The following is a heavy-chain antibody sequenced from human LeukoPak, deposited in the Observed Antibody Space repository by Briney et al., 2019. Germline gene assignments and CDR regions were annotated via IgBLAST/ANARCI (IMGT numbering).Heavy chain of an antibody. CDR3: ARDTPYGGYDKDAFDI. Sequence: GGSLRLSCAASGFTFSSYSMNWVRQAPGKGLEWVSYISSSSSTIYYADSVKGRFTISRDNAKNSLYLQMNSLRAEDTAVYYCARDTPYGGYDKDAFDIWGQGTMVTVSS. CDR1: GFTFSSYS. CDR2: ISSSSSTI. V-gene: IGHV3-48*01. J-gene: IGHJ3*02. D-gene: IGHD5-12*01.